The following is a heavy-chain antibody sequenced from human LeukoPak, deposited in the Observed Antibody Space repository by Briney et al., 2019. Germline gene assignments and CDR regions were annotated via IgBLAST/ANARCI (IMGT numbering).Heavy chain of an antibody. CDR3: ASSVY. CDR1: GFTFSNAW. Sequence: GGYLRLSCAASGFTFSNAWMNWVGQAPGKGLEWVGRTKSKTEGGTTDYAAPVKGRLTISREESKNTLHLQMNSLTTEDTAGYYWASSVYWGQGTLVTVSS. D-gene: IGHD6-6*01. CDR2: TKSKTEGGTT. J-gene: IGHJ4*02. V-gene: IGHV3-15*01.